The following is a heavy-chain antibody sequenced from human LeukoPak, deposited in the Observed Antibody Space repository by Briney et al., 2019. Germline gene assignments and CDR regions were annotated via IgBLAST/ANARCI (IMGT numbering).Heavy chain of an antibody. D-gene: IGHD2-2*01. CDR3: AKLGCSSARCYINY. CDR1: GFTFRNHG. Sequence: GGSLRLSCTASGFTFRNHGMHWVRQAPGKGLEWVAVMSYDGSDQSYADSVKGRFTVSRDNSKNTLYLQMNSLRAEDTAVYYCAKLGCSSARCYINYWGQGTLVTVSS. CDR2: MSYDGSDQ. V-gene: IGHV3-30*18. J-gene: IGHJ4*02.